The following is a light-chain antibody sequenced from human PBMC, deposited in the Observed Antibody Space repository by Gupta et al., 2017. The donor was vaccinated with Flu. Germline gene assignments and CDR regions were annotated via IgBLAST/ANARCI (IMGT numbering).Light chain of an antibody. Sequence: QSEMTQPPSVSGAPGQTVTISCTGSTSNIGGGYDVHWYQQLPGRAPQLLIYGTSNRPSGVPDRFSGSKSGTYASLAITGLQADDEADDYCQSYDSSLTGWVFGGGTMLTVL. CDR3: QSYDSSLTGWV. J-gene: IGLJ3*02. V-gene: IGLV1-40*01. CDR2: GTS. CDR1: TSNIGGGYD.